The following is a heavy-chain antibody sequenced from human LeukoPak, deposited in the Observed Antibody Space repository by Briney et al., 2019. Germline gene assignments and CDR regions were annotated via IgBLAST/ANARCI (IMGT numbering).Heavy chain of an antibody. J-gene: IGHJ4*02. Sequence: GGSLRLSCAASGFTFSSYAMSWVRQAPGKGLEWVSAISGSGGSTYYADSVKGRFTISRDNSKNTLYLQMNSLRAEDTAVYYCAKDLRWYSSGRWGVYWGQGTLFTVSS. V-gene: IGHV3-23*01. D-gene: IGHD6-19*01. CDR1: GFTFSSYA. CDR3: AKDLRWYSSGRWGVY. CDR2: ISGSGGST.